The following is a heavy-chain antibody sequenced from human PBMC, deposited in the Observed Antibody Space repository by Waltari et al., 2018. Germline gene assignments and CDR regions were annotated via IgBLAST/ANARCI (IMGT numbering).Heavy chain of an antibody. J-gene: IGHJ3*02. CDR1: GGSIGRSSFF. CDR2: IYYNGGT. V-gene: IGHV4-39*07. CDR3: ARAVSSSWFSRAFDT. D-gene: IGHD6-13*01. Sequence: QLQLQESGPGLVKPSETLSLTCTVSGGSIGRSSFFWGWIRQSPGKGLEWIGRIYYNGGTYHNPSLKSRVTISVDTSNNHFSLKLASVTAADTAVYFCARAVSSSWFSRAFDTWGQGTMVTVSS.